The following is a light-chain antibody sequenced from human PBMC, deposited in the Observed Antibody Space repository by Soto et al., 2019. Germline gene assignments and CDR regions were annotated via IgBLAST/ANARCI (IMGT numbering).Light chain of an antibody. Sequence: QSALTQPRSVSGSPGQSVTISCTRTSSDVGGYNYVSWYQQHPGKAPKLMIYDVSKRPSGVPDRFSGSKSSNTASLTISGLQAEDEADYYCCSYAGSYTYVFGTGTKLTVL. CDR2: DVS. J-gene: IGLJ1*01. CDR3: CSYAGSYTYV. V-gene: IGLV2-11*01. CDR1: SSDVGGYNY.